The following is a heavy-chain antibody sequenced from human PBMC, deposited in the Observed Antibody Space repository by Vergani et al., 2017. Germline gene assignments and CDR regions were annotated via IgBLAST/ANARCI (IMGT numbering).Heavy chain of an antibody. V-gene: IGHV6-1*01. CDR1: GDSVSSNSAA. CDR2: TYYRSKCYN. J-gene: IGHJ4*02. CDR3: AREWQQQLSN. Sequence: QVQLQQSGPGLVKPSQTLLLTCAISGDSVSSNSAAWNWIRQFPSRGLEWLGRTYYRSKCYNDYAVSVKSRITINPDTSKSKFSLQLNSVTPEDTAVYYCAREWQQQLSNWGQGTLVTVSS. D-gene: IGHD6-13*01.